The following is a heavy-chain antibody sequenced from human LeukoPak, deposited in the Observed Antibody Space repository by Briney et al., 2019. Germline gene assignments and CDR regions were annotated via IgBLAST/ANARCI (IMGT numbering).Heavy chain of an antibody. D-gene: IGHD3-9*01. V-gene: IGHV4-4*07. CDR3: ASRAGDFDWLSLFDAFDI. Sequence: SETLSLTCTVSGGSISSYYWSWIRQPAGKGLEWIGRIYTSGSTNYNPSLKSRVTISVDTSKNQFSLKLSSVTAADTAVYYCASRAGDFDWLSLFDAFDIWGQGTMVTVSS. J-gene: IGHJ3*02. CDR2: IYTSGST. CDR1: GGSISSYY.